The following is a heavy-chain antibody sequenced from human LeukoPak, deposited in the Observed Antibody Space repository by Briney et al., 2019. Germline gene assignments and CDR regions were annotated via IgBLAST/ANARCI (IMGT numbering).Heavy chain of an antibody. V-gene: IGHV3-7*01. D-gene: IGHD2-21*01. J-gene: IGHJ4*02. CDR2: INQHGSDK. CDR1: VFAFSIYW. CDR3: ARSDSIGSVDY. Sequence: GGSLRLSCAASVFAFSIYWMSWVRQAPGKALEWVANINQHGSDKRYVDPVKARFTIARDNTDNSLSLQMNSLRVEDTAVYYCARSDSIGSVDYWGQGTLITVSA.